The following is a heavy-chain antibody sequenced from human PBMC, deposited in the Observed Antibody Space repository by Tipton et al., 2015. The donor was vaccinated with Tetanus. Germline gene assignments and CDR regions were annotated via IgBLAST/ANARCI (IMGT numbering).Heavy chain of an antibody. CDR3: ARAAGFLGLTHDF. Sequence: TLSLTCTVSGGSISSTSYYWAWIRQPPGKGLEWIGTMYNSGATYYNPSLKGRVTISGDTSKNLFSLTSLTAADTAVYYCARAAGFLGLTHDFWGRGTLVSVSS. V-gene: IGHV4-39*02. CDR2: MYNSGAT. CDR1: GGSISSTSYY. J-gene: IGHJ4*02. D-gene: IGHD2/OR15-2a*01.